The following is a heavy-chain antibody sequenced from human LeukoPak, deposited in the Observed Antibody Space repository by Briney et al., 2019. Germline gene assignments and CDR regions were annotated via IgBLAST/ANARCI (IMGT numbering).Heavy chain of an antibody. CDR3: AKDGSVGYGSGSYSY. CDR2: ISGSGGST. CDR1: GFTFSSYA. D-gene: IGHD3-10*01. Sequence: PGGSLRLSCAASGFTFSSYAMSWVRQAPGKGLEWVSAISGSGGSTYYADSVKGRFTISRDNSKNTLYLQMNSLRAEDTAVYYCAKDGSVGYGSGSYSYWGQGTLVTVSS. J-gene: IGHJ4*02. V-gene: IGHV3-23*01.